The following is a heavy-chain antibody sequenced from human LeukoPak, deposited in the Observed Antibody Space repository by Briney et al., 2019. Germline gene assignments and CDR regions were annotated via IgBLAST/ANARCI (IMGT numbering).Heavy chain of an antibody. V-gene: IGHV3-11*01. CDR2: ISSSGSTI. CDR1: GFTFSDYY. D-gene: IGHD3-9*01. J-gene: IGHJ3*02. CDR3: ARDRFYDILTGYAFDI. Sequence: PGGSLRLSCAASGFTFSDYYMSWIRQAPGKGLEWVSYISSSGSTIYYADSVKGRFTISRDNAKNSLYLQMNSLRAEDTAVYYCARDRFYDILTGYAFDIWGQGTMVTVSS.